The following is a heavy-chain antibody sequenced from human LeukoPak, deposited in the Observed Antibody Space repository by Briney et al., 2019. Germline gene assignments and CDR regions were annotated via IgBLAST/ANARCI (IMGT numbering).Heavy chain of an antibody. Sequence: ASVKVSCKASGYTFTSYGISWVRQAPGQGLEWMGWISAYNGNTNYAQNLQGRVTMTTDTSMSTAYMELRSLRSDDTAVYYCARDPEATVVTPVDYWGQGTLVTVSS. D-gene: IGHD4-23*01. CDR1: GYTFTSYG. V-gene: IGHV1-18*01. CDR2: ISAYNGNT. CDR3: ARDPEATVVTPVDY. J-gene: IGHJ4*02.